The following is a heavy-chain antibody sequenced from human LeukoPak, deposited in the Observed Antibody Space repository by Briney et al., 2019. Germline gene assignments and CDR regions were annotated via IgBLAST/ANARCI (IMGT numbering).Heavy chain of an antibody. Sequence: GGSLRLSCSASGFPFSSYAMHWGRQALGKGLEYVSAISDSGGSTYYADSVKGRFTISRDNSKNTLYLQMSSLRAEDTAVYFCVRGYSFGPYGMDVWGQGTTVTVSS. V-gene: IGHV3-64D*09. CDR1: GFPFSSYA. J-gene: IGHJ6*02. D-gene: IGHD2-15*01. CDR3: VRGYSFGPYGMDV. CDR2: ISDSGGST.